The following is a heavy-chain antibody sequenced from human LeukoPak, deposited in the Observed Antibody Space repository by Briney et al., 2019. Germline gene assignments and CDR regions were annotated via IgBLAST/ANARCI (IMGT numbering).Heavy chain of an antibody. Sequence: GASVKVSCKASGYTFTGYYMHWVRQAPGQGLEWMGWINPNSGGTNYAQKFQGRFTMTRDTSISTAYMELSRLRSDDTAVYYCARGGQYYYGSGSYYNVGIVLNWFDPWGQGTLVTVSS. J-gene: IGHJ5*02. V-gene: IGHV1-2*02. D-gene: IGHD3-10*01. CDR3: ARGGQYYYGSGSYYNVGIVLNWFDP. CDR1: GYTFTGYY. CDR2: INPNSGGT.